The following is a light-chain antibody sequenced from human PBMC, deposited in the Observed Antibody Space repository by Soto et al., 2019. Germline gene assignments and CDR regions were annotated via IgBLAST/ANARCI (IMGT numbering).Light chain of an antibody. CDR1: QDISNY. J-gene: IGKJ4*01. CDR2: DAS. Sequence: DIPMTQSPSSLSASVGDRVTITCQASQDISNYLNWYQQKPGKAPKLLIYDASNLETGVPSRFSGSGSGTDFTFTSSSLQPEESATYYCQQYENLPLTCGGGTKVEIK. CDR3: QQYENLPLT. V-gene: IGKV1-33*01.